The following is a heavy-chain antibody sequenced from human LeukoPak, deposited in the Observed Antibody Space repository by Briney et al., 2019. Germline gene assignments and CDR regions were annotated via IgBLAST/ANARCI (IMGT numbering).Heavy chain of an antibody. D-gene: IGHD3-22*01. V-gene: IGHV3-23*01. CDR2: ISGSGGST. Sequence: GGSLRLSCAASGFTFSSYAMSWVRQAPGKGLEGVSAISGSGGSTYYADSVKGRFTISRDNSKNTLYLQMNSLRAEDTAVYYCAKEFGSSGYYYSGYFDYWGQGTLVTVSS. J-gene: IGHJ4*02. CDR3: AKEFGSSGYYYSGYFDY. CDR1: GFTFSSYA.